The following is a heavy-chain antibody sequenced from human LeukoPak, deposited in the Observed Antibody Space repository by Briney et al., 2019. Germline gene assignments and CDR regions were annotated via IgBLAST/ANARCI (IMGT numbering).Heavy chain of an antibody. CDR2: INPNSGGT. D-gene: IGHD6-19*01. Sequence: ASVKVSCKASGYTFTGYYMHWVRQAPGQGLEWMGWINPNSGGTNYAQKFQGRVTMTRDTSISTAYMELSRLRSDDTAVYYCARASGWPQGYFQHWGQGTLVTVSS. CDR1: GYTFTGYY. J-gene: IGHJ1*01. CDR3: ARASGWPQGYFQH. V-gene: IGHV1-2*02.